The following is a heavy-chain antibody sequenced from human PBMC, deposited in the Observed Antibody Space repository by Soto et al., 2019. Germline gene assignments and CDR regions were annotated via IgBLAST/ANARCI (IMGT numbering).Heavy chain of an antibody. D-gene: IGHD6-19*01. Sequence: SETLSLTCAVYGGSFSGYYWNWIRQPPGKGLEWIGEINHSGSTNYNPSLKSRVTISVDTSKNQFSLKLSSVTAADTAVYYCARETEGAWLVLDYWGQGTLVTVSS. CDR1: GGSFSGYY. V-gene: IGHV4-34*01. CDR2: INHSGST. J-gene: IGHJ4*02. CDR3: ARETEGAWLVLDY.